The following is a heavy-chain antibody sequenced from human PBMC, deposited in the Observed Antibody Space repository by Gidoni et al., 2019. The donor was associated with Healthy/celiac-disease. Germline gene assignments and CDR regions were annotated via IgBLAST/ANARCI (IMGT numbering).Heavy chain of an antibody. Sequence: PVESGHEGKTPGSSVMVSSKASVGTFSSYAISWVRQAPGQGLEWMGGIIPIFGTANYAQKFQGRVTNTEDESTGTAYMEVSRRRSEVTAGYYCASPLICWSGGSCDSSRYYGMDVWGQGTTVTVSS. D-gene: IGHD2-15*01. CDR2: IIPIFGTA. CDR3: ASPLICWSGGSCDSSRYYGMDV. CDR1: VGTFSSYA. V-gene: IGHV1-69*01. J-gene: IGHJ6*02.